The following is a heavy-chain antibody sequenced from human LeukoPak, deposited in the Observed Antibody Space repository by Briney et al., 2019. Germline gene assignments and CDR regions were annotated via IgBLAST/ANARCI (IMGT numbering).Heavy chain of an antibody. Sequence: KPSETLSLTCAVYGGSFSGYYWSWIRQPPGKGLEWIGEINHSGSTNYNPSLKSRVTISVDTSKNQFSLKLSSVTAADTAVYYCARVEPGSYYNPFDYWGQGTLVTVSS. CDR3: ARVEPGSYYNPFDY. CDR2: INHSGST. D-gene: IGHD3-10*01. V-gene: IGHV4-34*01. J-gene: IGHJ4*02. CDR1: GGSFSGYY.